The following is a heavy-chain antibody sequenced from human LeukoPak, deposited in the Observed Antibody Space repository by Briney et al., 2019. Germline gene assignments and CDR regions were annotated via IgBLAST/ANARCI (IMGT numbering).Heavy chain of an antibody. CDR3: ARRGAYGSGTHYNAFDI. V-gene: IGHV3-48*02. CDR1: GFTFSSYN. CDR2: ISSSATTT. D-gene: IGHD3-10*01. Sequence: GGSLRLSCAASGFTFSSYNMNWVRQPPGKGLEWVSYISSSATTTYYADSVKGRFTISRDNAKNSLYLKMNSLRDEDTAVYYCARRGAYGSGTHYNAFDIWGQGTVVTVSS. J-gene: IGHJ3*02.